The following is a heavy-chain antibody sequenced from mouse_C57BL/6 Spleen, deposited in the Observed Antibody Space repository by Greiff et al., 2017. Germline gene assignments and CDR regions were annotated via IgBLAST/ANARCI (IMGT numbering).Heavy chain of an antibody. D-gene: IGHD2-4*01. CDR2: IYPGGGYT. CDR1: GYTFTNYW. Sequence: VQLQQSGAELVRPGPSVKMSCKASGYTFTNYWIGWAKQRPGHGLEWIGDIYPGGGYTNYNEKFKGKATLTADKSSSTAYMQFSSLTSEDSAIYYCARSYYDYDDGFAYWGQGTLVTVSA. V-gene: IGHV1-63*01. J-gene: IGHJ3*01. CDR3: ARSYYDYDDGFAY.